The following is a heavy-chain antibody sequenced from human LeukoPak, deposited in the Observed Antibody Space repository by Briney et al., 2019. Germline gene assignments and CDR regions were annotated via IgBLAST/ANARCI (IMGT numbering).Heavy chain of an antibody. CDR2: IYYSGST. CDR3: ARRRYSSGWYYFDY. CDR1: GGSISSYY. V-gene: IGHV4-59*01. J-gene: IGHJ4*02. Sequence: SEALSLTCTVSGGSISSYYWSWIRQPPGKGLEWIGYIYYSGSTNYNPSLKSRVTISVDTSKNQFSLKLSSVTAADTAVYYCARRRYSSGWYYFDYWGQGTLVTVSS. D-gene: IGHD6-19*01.